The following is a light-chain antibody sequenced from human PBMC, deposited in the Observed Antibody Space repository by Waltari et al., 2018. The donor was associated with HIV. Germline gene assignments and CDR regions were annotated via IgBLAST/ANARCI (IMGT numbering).Light chain of an antibody. CDR2: WAS. Sequence: DIVMTQSPDSLRVSLGERATINCRSSRSVLYTSTNKKYSTWYQQKVGQPPKVRIYWASSRESGVPDRFSGSGSGTNFTLTINILQAEDVALYFCQQYYSTPLTFGGGTKVEIK. V-gene: IGKV4-1*01. CDR3: QQYYSTPLT. J-gene: IGKJ4*01. CDR1: RSVLYTSTNKKY.